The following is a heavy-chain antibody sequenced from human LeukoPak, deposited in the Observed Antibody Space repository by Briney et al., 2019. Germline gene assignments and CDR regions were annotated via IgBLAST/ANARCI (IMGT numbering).Heavy chain of an antibody. CDR1: GGSISSSSYY. CDR3: ARVAQTYYFDY. J-gene: IGHJ4*02. CDR2: IYYSGST. V-gene: IGHV4-39*07. Sequence: PSETLSLTCTVSGGSISSSSYYWGWIRQPPGKGLEWIGSIYYSGSTYYNPSLKSRVTISVDTSKNQFSLKLSSVTAADTAVYYCARVAQTYYFDYWGQGTLVTVSS.